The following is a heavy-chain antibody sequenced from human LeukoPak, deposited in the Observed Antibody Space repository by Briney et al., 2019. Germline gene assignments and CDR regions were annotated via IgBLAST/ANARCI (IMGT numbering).Heavy chain of an antibody. CDR2: ISAYNGNT. Sequence: GASVKVSCKASGYTFTSYGISWVRQAPGQGLEWMGWISAYNGNTNYAQKLQGRVTMTTDTSTSTAYMELRSLRPDDTAVYYCARGGIAVADGNWFDPWGQGTLVTVSS. V-gene: IGHV1-18*01. J-gene: IGHJ5*02. D-gene: IGHD6-19*01. CDR3: ARGGIAVADGNWFDP. CDR1: GYTFTSYG.